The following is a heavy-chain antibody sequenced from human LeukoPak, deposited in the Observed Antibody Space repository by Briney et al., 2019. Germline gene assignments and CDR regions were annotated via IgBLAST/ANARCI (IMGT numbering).Heavy chain of an antibody. D-gene: IGHD5-18*01. Sequence: ASVKVSCKASGYTFTRNYMHWVRQAPGQGLEWMGWISTYNGNTNYAQRFQGRVTMTTDTSTTTAYMELRSLKSDDTAVYYCARGSSYGFSMGYWGQGTLVTVSS. CDR1: GYTFTRNY. CDR2: ISTYNGNT. J-gene: IGHJ4*02. V-gene: IGHV1-18*04. CDR3: ARGSSYGFSMGY.